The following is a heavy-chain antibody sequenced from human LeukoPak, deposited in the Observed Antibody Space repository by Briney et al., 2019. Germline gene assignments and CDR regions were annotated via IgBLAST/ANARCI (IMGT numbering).Heavy chain of an antibody. CDR1: GYTFTGYY. D-gene: IGHD6-13*01. CDR3: ARSYPIAAADNYFDY. V-gene: IGHV1-2*02. J-gene: IGHJ4*02. CDR2: INPNSGGT. Sequence: ASVKVSCKASGYTFTGYYMHWVRQAPGQGLEWMGWINPNSGGTNYAQKFQGRVTMTRDTSISTAYMELSRLRSDDTAVYYCARSYPIAAADNYFDYWGQGTLVTVPS.